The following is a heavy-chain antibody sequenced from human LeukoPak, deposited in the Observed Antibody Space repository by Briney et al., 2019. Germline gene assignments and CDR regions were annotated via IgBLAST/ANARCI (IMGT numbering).Heavy chain of an antibody. V-gene: IGHV3-7*03. CDR3: ARLRYSDY. Sequence: GGSLRLSCVASGFSFGSNWMSWVRQAPGKGLEWVANIKQDGSEKDYVDSVKGRFTISRDNAKNSLYLQMNSLRAEDTAVYYCARLRYSDYWGQGTLVTVSS. J-gene: IGHJ4*02. CDR1: GFSFGSNW. D-gene: IGHD2-21*01. CDR2: IKQDGSEK.